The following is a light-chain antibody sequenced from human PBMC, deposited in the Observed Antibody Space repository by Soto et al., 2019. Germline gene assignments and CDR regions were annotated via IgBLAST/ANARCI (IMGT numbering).Light chain of an antibody. CDR2: DES. CDR3: QKRSSWPIT. J-gene: IGKJ5*01. CDR1: QSVSNNY. V-gene: IGKV3D-20*02. Sequence: EIVLTQSPGTLSLSPGEGATLSCSASQSVSNNYLAWYQQKTGQAPRLLIYDESNRATGIPDRFSGSGSGTDLTLTISRLEPEDFAVYYCQKRSSWPITFGQGTRLEIK.